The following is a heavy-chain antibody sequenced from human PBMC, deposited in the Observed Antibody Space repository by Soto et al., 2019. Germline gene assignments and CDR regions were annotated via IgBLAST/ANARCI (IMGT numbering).Heavy chain of an antibody. J-gene: IGHJ2*01. CDR3: VESRGAGSYSNWAFAV. CDR1: GFTFSCCA. CDR2: IHGDGDYT. V-gene: IGHV3-23*01. Sequence: QVLESGGGLVQPGGSLRLSCAASGFTFSCCAMSWVRQAPGKGLEWVSTIHGDGDYTHDTDSVKGRFTISRDNSRNTLYLQMRSLRADDTAVYYCVESRGAGSYSNWAFAVWGRGTLVAVSS. D-gene: IGHD1-26*01.